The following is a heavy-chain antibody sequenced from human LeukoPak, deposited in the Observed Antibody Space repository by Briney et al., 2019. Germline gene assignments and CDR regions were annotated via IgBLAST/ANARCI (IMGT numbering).Heavy chain of an antibody. CDR2: IKQDGNEK. D-gene: IGHD1-26*01. Sequence: GGSLRLSCAASGFTFSIYWMSWVRQAPGKGLEWVANIKQDGNEKSYVDSVKGRFTISRDNAKNSLFLQMNSLRAEDTALYYCARVSLLVGGIGVWGQETLVTVSS. V-gene: IGHV3-7*01. CDR3: ARVSLLVGGIGV. J-gene: IGHJ4*02. CDR1: GFTFSIYW.